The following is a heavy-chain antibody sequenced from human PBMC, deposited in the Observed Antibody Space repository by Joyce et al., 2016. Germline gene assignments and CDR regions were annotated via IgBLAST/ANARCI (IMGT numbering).Heavy chain of an antibody. Sequence: EVQLVESGGGLVQPGGSLRLSCTASGFTFSSYWMHWVRQVSGKGRVWVSHMSSDESSTSNADSVKGRFTISRDNAKNTLYLHMNSLRTEDTAVYYCARTGGSYYDYYYYGLDVWGQGTTVIVSS. CDR1: GFTFSSYW. V-gene: IGHV3-74*01. J-gene: IGHJ6*02. CDR2: MSSDESST. D-gene: IGHD1-26*01. CDR3: ARTGGSYYDYYYYGLDV.